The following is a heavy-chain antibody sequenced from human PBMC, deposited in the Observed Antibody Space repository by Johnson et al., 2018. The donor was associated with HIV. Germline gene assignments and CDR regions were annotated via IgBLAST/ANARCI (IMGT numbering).Heavy chain of an antibody. CDR1: GFTFSSYA. Sequence: QVQLVESGGGVVRPGGSLRLSCAASGFTFSSYAMHWVRQAPGKGLEWVAVISYDGSNKYYADSVKGRFTISRDNSKNTLYLQMNSRRAEDTAVYYWARDICTDSNSCNWGVHIWGQGTMVTVSS. CDR2: ISYDGSNK. CDR3: ARDICTDSNSCNWGVHI. D-gene: IGHD6-13*01. J-gene: IGHJ3*02. V-gene: IGHV3-30-3*01.